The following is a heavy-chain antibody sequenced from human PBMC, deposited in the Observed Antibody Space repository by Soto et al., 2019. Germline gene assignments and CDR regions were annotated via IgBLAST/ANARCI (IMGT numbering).Heavy chain of an antibody. Sequence: QDQLVQSGAEVKKPAASVKVSCKASGYTFTSFGIGWGRQAPGQGLEWLGWVSPYNGHTRYAQEVEGRVTMTTETSTSTAYMELRSLRSDDTAVYYCARGTFGELSWFDPWGQGTLVTVSS. V-gene: IGHV1-18*01. CDR1: GYTFTSFG. D-gene: IGHD3-10*01. J-gene: IGHJ5*02. CDR3: ARGTFGELSWFDP. CDR2: VSPYNGHT.